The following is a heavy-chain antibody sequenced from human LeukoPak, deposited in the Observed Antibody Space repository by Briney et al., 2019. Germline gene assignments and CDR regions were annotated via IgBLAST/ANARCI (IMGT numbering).Heavy chain of an antibody. D-gene: IGHD5-12*01. CDR3: AREYSGYDRAHFDY. CDR1: GYTFTSYG. J-gene: IGHJ4*02. Sequence: GASVKVSCTASGYTFTSYGISWVRQAPGQGLEWMGWISAYNGNTNYAQKLQGRVTMTTDTSTSTAYMELRSLRSDDTAVYYCAREYSGYDRAHFDYWGQGTLVTVSS. V-gene: IGHV1-18*01. CDR2: ISAYNGNT.